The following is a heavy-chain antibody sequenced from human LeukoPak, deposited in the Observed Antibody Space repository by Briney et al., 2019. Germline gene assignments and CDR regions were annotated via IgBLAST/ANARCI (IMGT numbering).Heavy chain of an antibody. J-gene: IGHJ3*02. CDR3: ARDGVDGYDDAFDI. CDR2: IYSDGST. Sequence: GGSLRLSCAASGFTVSNNYMSWLRQAPGKGPEWVSVIYSDGSTYYADSVKGRFTISRDNAKNTVYLQMNSLRAEDTAVYYCARDGVDGYDDAFDIWGQGTMVTVSS. V-gene: IGHV3-53*01. D-gene: IGHD5-12*01. CDR1: GFTVSNNY.